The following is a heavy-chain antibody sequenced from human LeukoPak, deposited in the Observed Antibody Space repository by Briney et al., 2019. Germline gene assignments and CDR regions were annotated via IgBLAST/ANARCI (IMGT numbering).Heavy chain of an antibody. Sequence: GGSLRLPCAASGFTVSSNYMSWVRQAPGKGLEWVSVIYSGGSTYYADSVKGRFTISRDNSKNTLYLQMNSLSAEDTAVYYCARGAKPPYSSSWYEASWGQGTLVTVSS. CDR1: GFTVSSNY. V-gene: IGHV3-53*01. CDR2: IYSGGST. D-gene: IGHD6-13*01. J-gene: IGHJ5*02. CDR3: ARGAKPPYSSSWYEAS.